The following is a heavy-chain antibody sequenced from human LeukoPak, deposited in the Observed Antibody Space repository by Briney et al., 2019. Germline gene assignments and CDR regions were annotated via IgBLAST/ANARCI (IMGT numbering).Heavy chain of an antibody. CDR3: ARDFKVDGSSGYYAFDI. V-gene: IGHV4-61*01. Sequence: SETLSLTCTVSGGSISSSSYYWGWIRQPPGKGLEWIGYIYYSGSTNYNPSLKSRVTISVDTSKNQFSLKMSSVTAADTAVYYCARDFKVDGSSGYYAFDIWGQGTMVTVSS. CDR2: IYYSGST. J-gene: IGHJ3*02. D-gene: IGHD3-22*01. CDR1: GGSISSSSYY.